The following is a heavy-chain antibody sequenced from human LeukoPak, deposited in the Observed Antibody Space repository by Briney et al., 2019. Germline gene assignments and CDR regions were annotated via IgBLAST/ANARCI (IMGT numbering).Heavy chain of an antibody. CDR3: AKEDDYGDYDDYYGMDV. V-gene: IGHV3-23*01. CDR1: GFTFSSYA. J-gene: IGHJ6*04. CDR2: ISGSGGST. D-gene: IGHD4-17*01. Sequence: GGSLRLSCAASGFTFSSYAMSWVRQAPGKGLEWVSAISGSGGSTYYADSVKGRFTISRDNSKNTLYLQMNSLRAEDTAVYYCAKEDDYGDYDDYYGMDVWGKGTTVTVSS.